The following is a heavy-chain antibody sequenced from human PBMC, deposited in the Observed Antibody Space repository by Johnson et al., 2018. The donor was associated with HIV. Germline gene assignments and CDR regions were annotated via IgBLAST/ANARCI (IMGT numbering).Heavy chain of an antibody. V-gene: IGHV3-30*02. CDR3: AKARSGGPGAFDV. Sequence: QVQLVESGGGLVQPGRSLRLSCAASGFTFSSYWMSWVRQAPGQGLEWVAFIRYDGSNKYYADSVKGRFTISIDNSKNTLYLQMNSLRAEDTAVYYCAKARSGGPGAFDVWGQGTMVTVSS. J-gene: IGHJ3*01. CDR1: GFTFSSYW. D-gene: IGHD6-19*01. CDR2: IRYDGSNK.